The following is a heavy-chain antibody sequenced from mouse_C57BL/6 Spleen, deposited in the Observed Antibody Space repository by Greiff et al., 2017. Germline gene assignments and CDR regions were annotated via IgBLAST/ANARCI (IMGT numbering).Heavy chain of an antibody. Sequence: EVKLMESGPGLVKPSQSLSLTCSVTGYSITSGYYWNWIRQFPGNKLEWMGYISYDGSNNYNPSLKNRISITRDTSKNQFFLKLNSVTTEDTATYYWASGSSYEFAYWGQGTLVTVSA. J-gene: IGHJ3*01. CDR3: ASGSSYEFAY. CDR1: GYSITSGYY. D-gene: IGHD1-1*01. CDR2: ISYDGSN. V-gene: IGHV3-6*01.